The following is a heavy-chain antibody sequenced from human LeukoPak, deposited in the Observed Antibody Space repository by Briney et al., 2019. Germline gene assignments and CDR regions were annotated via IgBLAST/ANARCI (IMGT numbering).Heavy chain of an antibody. J-gene: IGHJ5*02. Sequence: ASVKVSCKASGYTFTSYDINWVRQATGQGLEWMGWMNPNSGNTGYAQKFQGRVTITRNTSISTAYVELSSLRSEDTAVYYCARARIAARLRYNWFDPWGQGTLVTVSS. V-gene: IGHV1-8*03. D-gene: IGHD6-6*01. CDR3: ARARIAARLRYNWFDP. CDR2: MNPNSGNT. CDR1: GYTFTSYD.